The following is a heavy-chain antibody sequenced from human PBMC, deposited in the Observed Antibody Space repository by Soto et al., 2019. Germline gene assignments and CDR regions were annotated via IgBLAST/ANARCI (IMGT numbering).Heavy chain of an antibody. J-gene: IGHJ4*02. Sequence: EVQLLESGGGLVQPGGSLRLSCAASGFTFSSYAMSWVRQAPGKGLEWVSTISGSSGSTYYADSVKGRFSISRDNSNNTLYLLMDSLRPEDTAMYYCAKELRETGGYYFDCWGQGTLVTVSS. CDR3: AKELRETGGYYFDC. D-gene: IGHD3-16*01. V-gene: IGHV3-23*01. CDR1: GFTFSSYA. CDR2: ISGSSGST.